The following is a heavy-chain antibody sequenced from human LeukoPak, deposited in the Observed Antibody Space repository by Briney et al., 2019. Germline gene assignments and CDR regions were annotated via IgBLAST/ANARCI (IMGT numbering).Heavy chain of an antibody. CDR2: IRQSGDIT. V-gene: IGHV3-23*01. D-gene: IGHD5-24*01. CDR3: VRRGGSDGWGAFDI. Sequence: GGSLRLSCAASEFTFSNYVMNWVRQAPGKGLEWVSSIRQSGDITYYADSVKGRFTISRDNSKNTLSLQMSSLSREDTAIYYCVRRGGSDGWGAFDIWGQGTVVTVSS. J-gene: IGHJ3*02. CDR1: EFTFSNYV.